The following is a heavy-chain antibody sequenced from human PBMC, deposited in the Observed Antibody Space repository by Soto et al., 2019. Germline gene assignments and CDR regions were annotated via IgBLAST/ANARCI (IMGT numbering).Heavy chain of an antibody. V-gene: IGHV3-7*01. D-gene: IGHD3-10*01. CDR1: GFTFSSYW. CDR2: IKQDGSEK. J-gene: IGHJ3*02. Sequence: EVQLVESGGGLVQPGGSLRLSCAASGFTFSSYWMSWVRQAPGKGLEWVANIKQDGSEKYYVDSVKGRFTISRDNAKKSLYLQMNSLRAEDTAVYYCARRLLWFGENHDAFDIWGQGTMVTVSS. CDR3: ARRLLWFGENHDAFDI.